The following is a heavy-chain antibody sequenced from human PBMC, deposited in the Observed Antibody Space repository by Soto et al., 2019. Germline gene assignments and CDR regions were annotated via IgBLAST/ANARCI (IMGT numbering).Heavy chain of an antibody. V-gene: IGHV1-8*01. CDR1: GYTFSDYD. CDR3: ARGRFRRTWFDP. Sequence: VSVKVSCKASGYTFSDYDINWVRQAAGQGLEWMGWMNPYSGNTGYAQKFQGRVIMTIDTSITTAYLELSSLTFEDTAIYYCARGRFRRTWFDPWGQGTLVTVSS. J-gene: IGHJ5*02. CDR2: MNPYSGNT. D-gene: IGHD3-16*01.